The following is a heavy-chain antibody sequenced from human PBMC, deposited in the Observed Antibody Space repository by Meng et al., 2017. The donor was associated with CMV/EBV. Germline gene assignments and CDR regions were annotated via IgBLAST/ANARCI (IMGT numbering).Heavy chain of an antibody. CDR2: INHSGST. V-gene: IGHV4-34*01. CDR3: ARVQRYCSSTSCYPPYYYYGMDV. CDR1: GGSFSGYY. J-gene: IGHJ6*02. Sequence: SETLSLTCAVYGGSFSGYYWSWIRQPSGKGLEWIGEINHSGSTNYNPSLKSRVTISVDTSKNQFSLKLSSVTAADTAVYYCARVQRYCSSTSCYPPYYYYGMDVWGQGTTVTVSS. D-gene: IGHD2-2*01.